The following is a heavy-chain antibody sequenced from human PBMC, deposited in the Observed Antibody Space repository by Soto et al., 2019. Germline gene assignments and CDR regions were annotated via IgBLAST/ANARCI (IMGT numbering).Heavy chain of an antibody. Sequence: GGCLRLSCAASGFSFSGFWMHWVRQAPGKGLVWVSRMFTDVSTTYYADSVKGRFTISRDNAKSTLYLQMNSLRDEDTAVYYCVRGNTGYGNFDSWGQGTLVTVSS. CDR3: VRGNTGYGNFDS. V-gene: IGHV3-74*01. CDR1: GFSFSGFW. CDR2: MFTDVSTT. J-gene: IGHJ4*02. D-gene: IGHD5-12*01.